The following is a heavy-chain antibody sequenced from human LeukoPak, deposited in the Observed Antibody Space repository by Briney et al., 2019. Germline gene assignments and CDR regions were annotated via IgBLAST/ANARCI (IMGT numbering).Heavy chain of an antibody. D-gene: IGHD6-19*01. CDR1: GYSITNDYY. CDR2: IYHSGTT. CDR3: ARVGQWHLGRYYMDV. Sequence: PSETLSLTCTVSGYSITNDYYWGWIRQPPGKGLEWIGSIYHSGTTYYNPSLKSRVSISGDTSKNQISMKLSSVPAADTAVYYCARVGQWHLGRYYMDVWGKGTTVTVSS. V-gene: IGHV4-38-2*02. J-gene: IGHJ6*03.